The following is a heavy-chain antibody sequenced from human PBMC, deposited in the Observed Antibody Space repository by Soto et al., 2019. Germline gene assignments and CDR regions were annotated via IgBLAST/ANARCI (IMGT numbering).Heavy chain of an antibody. CDR3: AKDGLEGVIVISVPGGFDY. D-gene: IGHD3-16*02. CDR1: GFTFSSYG. Sequence: GESLKISCAASGFTFSSYGMHWVRQAPGKGLEWVAVISYDGSNKYYADSVKGRFTISRDNSKNTLYLQMNSLRAEDTTVYYCAKDGLEGVIVISVPGGFDYWGQETLVSVS. CDR2: ISYDGSNK. V-gene: IGHV3-30*18. J-gene: IGHJ4*02.